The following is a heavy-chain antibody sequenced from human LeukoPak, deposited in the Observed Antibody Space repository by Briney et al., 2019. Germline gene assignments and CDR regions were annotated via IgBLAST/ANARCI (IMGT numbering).Heavy chain of an antibody. J-gene: IGHJ4*02. CDR3: ARHYCSSTSCYRGYFDY. CDR2: INHSGST. V-gene: IGHV4-34*01. Sequence: SETLSLTCAVYGGSFSGYYWSWIRQPPGKGLEWIGEINHSGSTNYNPSLKSRVTISVDTSKNQFSLKLSSVTAADTAVYYCARHYCSSTSCYRGYFDYWGQGTLVTVSS. D-gene: IGHD2-2*02. CDR1: GGSFSGYY.